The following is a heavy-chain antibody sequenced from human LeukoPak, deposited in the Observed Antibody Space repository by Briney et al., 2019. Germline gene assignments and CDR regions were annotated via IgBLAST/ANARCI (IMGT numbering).Heavy chain of an antibody. CDR3: ARDKVTYYYDSSGQGSFDY. D-gene: IGHD3-22*01. CDR1: GFTFSSYS. V-gene: IGHV3-21*01. Sequence: PGGSLRLSCAASGFTFSSYSMNWVRQAPGKGLEWVSSISSSSYIYYADSVKGRFTISRDNAKNSLYLQMNSLRTEDTAVYYCARDKVTYYYDSSGQGSFDYWGQGTLVTVSS. CDR2: ISSSSYI. J-gene: IGHJ4*02.